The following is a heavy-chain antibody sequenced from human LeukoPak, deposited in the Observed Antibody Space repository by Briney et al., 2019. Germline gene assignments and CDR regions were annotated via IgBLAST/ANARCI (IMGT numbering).Heavy chain of an antibody. D-gene: IGHD3-9*01. V-gene: IGHV1-46*01. CDR3: ARDHHWDLQLRYFDWLSSGNWFDP. CDR2: INPSGGST. CDR1: GYTFTSYY. Sequence: ASVKVSCKASGYTFTSYYMHWVRQAPGQGLEWMGIINPSGGSTSYAQKFQGKVTMTRDTSTSTVYMELSSLRSEDTAVYYCARDHHWDLQLRYFDWLSSGNWFDPWGQGTLVTVSS. J-gene: IGHJ5*02.